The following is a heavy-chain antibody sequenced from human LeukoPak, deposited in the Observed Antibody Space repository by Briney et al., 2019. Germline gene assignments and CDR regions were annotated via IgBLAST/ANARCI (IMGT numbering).Heavy chain of an antibody. V-gene: IGHV1-18*01. D-gene: IGHD6-13*01. CDR1: GYTFTSYG. Sequence: GASVKVSCKASGYTFTSYGISWVRQAPGQGLEWMGWISAYNGNTNYAQKFQGRVTMTRDTSISTAYMELSRLRSDDTAVYYCARGFLGSSWFYYYYYYMDVWGKGTTVTVSS. CDR3: ARGFLGSSWFYYYYYYMDV. J-gene: IGHJ6*03. CDR2: ISAYNGNT.